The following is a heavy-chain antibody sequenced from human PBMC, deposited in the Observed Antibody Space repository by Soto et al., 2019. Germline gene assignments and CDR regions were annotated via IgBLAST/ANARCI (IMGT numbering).Heavy chain of an antibody. Sequence: ETLSLTCTVYSASFSGYYWSWIRQPPGKGLEWIGEIYHGLSIVYNPSLKSRVTISGDSSKNQFSLKLSSVTAADTAVYYCARHGGYYFDYWGQGTPVTVSS. J-gene: IGHJ4*02. D-gene: IGHD3-16*01. CDR3: ARHGGYYFDY. CDR2: IYHGLSI. CDR1: SASFSGYY. V-gene: IGHV4-34*01.